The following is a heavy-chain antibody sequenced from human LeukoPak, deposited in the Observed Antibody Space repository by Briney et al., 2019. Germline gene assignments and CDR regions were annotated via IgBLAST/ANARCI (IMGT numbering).Heavy chain of an antibody. J-gene: IGHJ4*02. CDR1: GYTLTELS. D-gene: IGHD1-7*01. CDR3: ATGKLELRSLDY. V-gene: IGHV1-24*01. CDR2: FDPEDGET. Sequence: GASVKVSCKVSGYTLTELSMHWVRQAPGKGLEWMGGFDPEDGETIYAQKFQGRVTMTEDTSTDTAYMELSSLRSEDTAVYYCATGKLELRSLDYWGQGTLVTVSS.